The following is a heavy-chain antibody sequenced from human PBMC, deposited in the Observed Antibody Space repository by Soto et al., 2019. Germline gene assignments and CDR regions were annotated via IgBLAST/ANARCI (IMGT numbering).Heavy chain of an antibody. V-gene: IGHV4-59*12. CDR3: ARGMTPPGAPAWYYFDS. Sequence: PSETLSLTCTVSGGSIKTYYWRWIRQPPGKGLEWIGFIYYSGGTNYNPSLKSRVTISVDTSRNQFSLRLTSVTAADTALYYCARGMTPPGAPAWYYFDSWGQGTLVTVSS. CDR1: GGSIKTYY. J-gene: IGHJ4*02. CDR2: IYYSGGT. D-gene: IGHD2-8*02.